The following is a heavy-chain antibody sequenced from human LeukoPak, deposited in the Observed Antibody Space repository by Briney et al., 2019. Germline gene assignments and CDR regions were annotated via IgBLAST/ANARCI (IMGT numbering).Heavy chain of an antibody. J-gene: IGHJ4*02. Sequence: PGGSLRLSCAASEFTFSNYWMHWVRQAPGKGLEWVGRIKSKTDGGTTDYAAPVKGRFTISRDDSKNTLYLQMNSLKTEDTAVYYCTTTSPPWWFGEGDSDYWGQGTLVTVSS. CDR2: IKSKTDGGTT. D-gene: IGHD3-10*01. CDR3: TTTSPPWWFGEGDSDY. V-gene: IGHV3-15*01. CDR1: EFTFSNYW.